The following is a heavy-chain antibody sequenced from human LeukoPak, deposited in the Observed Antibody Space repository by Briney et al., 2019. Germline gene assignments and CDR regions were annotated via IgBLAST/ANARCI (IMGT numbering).Heavy chain of an antibody. CDR2: ISYDGSNK. J-gene: IGHJ4*02. CDR1: GFTFSSYG. D-gene: IGHD5-12*01. CDR3: AKDRRDGGYPYYFDY. Sequence: GTSLRLSCAASGFTFSSYGMHWVRQAPGKGLEWVAVISYDGSNKYYADSVKGRFTISRDNSKNTLYLQMNSLRAEDTAVYYCAKDRRDGGYPYYFDYWGQGTLVTVSS. V-gene: IGHV3-30*18.